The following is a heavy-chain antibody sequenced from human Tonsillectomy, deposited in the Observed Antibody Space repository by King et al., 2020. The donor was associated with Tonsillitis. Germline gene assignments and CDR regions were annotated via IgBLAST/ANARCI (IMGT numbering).Heavy chain of an antibody. CDR1: GGSVSYSY. Sequence: QLQESGPGLVRPSETLSLTCTVSGGSVSYSYWSWIRQPPEKSLEWIGYSYSSESTSYNPSRGSRVTISVDTSKNQFSLKLNSVTAADTAVYYCARARTRPNNYFEPWGHGTLVTVSS. CDR3: ARARTRPNNYFEP. V-gene: IGHV4-59*02. J-gene: IGHJ5*02. D-gene: IGHD4-11*01. CDR2: SYSSEST.